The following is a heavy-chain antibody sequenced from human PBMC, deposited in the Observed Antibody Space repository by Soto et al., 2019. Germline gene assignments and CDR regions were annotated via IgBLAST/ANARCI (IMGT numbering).Heavy chain of an antibody. D-gene: IGHD4-4*01. V-gene: IGHV1-2*02. J-gene: IGHJ5*02. Sequence: ASLKVSCKASGYPFSDNQIHWLRRAPGQGLEWMGRINPKSDDTNYAQKFQGRVTMTRDTSIDTAYLELTGLTSDDTATYYCARKHSLDYIRWGLDPWGQGXLVTVYS. CDR3: ARKHSLDYIRWGLDP. CDR1: GYPFSDNQ. CDR2: INPKSDDT.